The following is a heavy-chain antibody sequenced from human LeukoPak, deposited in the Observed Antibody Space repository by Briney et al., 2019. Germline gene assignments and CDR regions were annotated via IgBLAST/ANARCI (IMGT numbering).Heavy chain of an antibody. D-gene: IGHD2-2*01. CDR1: GGSISSYY. V-gene: IGHV4-59*01. Sequence: SETLSLTCTVSGGSISSYYWSWIRQPPGKGLEWIGYIYYSGSTNYNPSLKSRVTISVDTSKNQFSLKLSSVTAADTAVYYCARRVVPAASPWSGYYFDYWGQGTLVTVSS. J-gene: IGHJ4*02. CDR2: IYYSGST. CDR3: ARRVVPAASPWSGYYFDY.